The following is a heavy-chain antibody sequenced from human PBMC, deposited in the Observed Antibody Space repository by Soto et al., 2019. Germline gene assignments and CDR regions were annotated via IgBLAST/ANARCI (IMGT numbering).Heavy chain of an antibody. CDR1: GFTFSGYG. D-gene: IGHD6-6*01. CDR2: ISHDGANK. Sequence: QVHLVESGGGVVQPGRSLRLSCAASGFTFSGYGVHWVRQAPGKGLDWVALISHDGANKNYADSVKGRFTISRDNYKNTLYLQMNSLRAEDTAIYYCARDSSSSPHWYFDLWGRGTLVTVS. J-gene: IGHJ2*01. V-gene: IGHV3-30-3*01. CDR3: ARDSSSSPHWYFDL.